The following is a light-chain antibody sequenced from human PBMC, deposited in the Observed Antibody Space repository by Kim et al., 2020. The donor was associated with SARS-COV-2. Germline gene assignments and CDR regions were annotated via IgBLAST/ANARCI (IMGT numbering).Light chain of an antibody. CDR2: DAS. CDR3: HFARYT. Sequence: EIVLTQSPATLSLSPGERATLSCRASQSVSSYLAWYQQKPGQAPRLLIYDASNRATGIPARFSGSGSGTDFTLTISSLEPEDFAVYYCHFARYTFGQGTKLEI. CDR1: QSVSSY. J-gene: IGKJ2*01. V-gene: IGKV3-11*01.